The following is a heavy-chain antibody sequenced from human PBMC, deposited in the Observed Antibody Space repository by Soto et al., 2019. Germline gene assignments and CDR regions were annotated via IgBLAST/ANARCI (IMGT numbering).Heavy chain of an antibody. D-gene: IGHD2-15*01. V-gene: IGHV1-18*01. CDR3: ARGRYCIGGSCYGRRWFDP. Sequence: QVQLVQSGAEVKKPGASVKVSCKASGYIFTSYDISWVRQAPGQGLEWMGWISGYNGNTDYAQKLQGRVSMTTDTSSTTASMELRSLRSDYTAVYFCARGRYCIGGSCYGRRWFDPWGQGTLVTFSS. CDR2: ISGYNGNT. CDR1: GYIFTSYD. J-gene: IGHJ5*02.